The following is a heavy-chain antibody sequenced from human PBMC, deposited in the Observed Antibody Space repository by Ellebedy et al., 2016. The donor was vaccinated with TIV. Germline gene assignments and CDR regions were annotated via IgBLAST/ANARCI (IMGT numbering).Heavy chain of an antibody. CDR1: GFTFGDYA. Sequence: GESLKISCTASGFTFGDYAMSWFRQAPGKGLEWVGFIRSKAYGGTTEYAASVKGRFTISRDDSKSIAYLQMNSLKIEDTAVYYCIGNYDILTGAYYYGMDVWGQGTTVTVSS. CDR3: IGNYDILTGAYYYGMDV. D-gene: IGHD3-9*01. V-gene: IGHV3-49*03. CDR2: IRSKAYGGTT. J-gene: IGHJ6*02.